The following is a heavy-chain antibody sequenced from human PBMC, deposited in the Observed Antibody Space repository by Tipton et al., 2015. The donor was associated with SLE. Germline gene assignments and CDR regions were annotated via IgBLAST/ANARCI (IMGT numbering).Heavy chain of an antibody. CDR2: IYYSGST. Sequence: TLSLTCTVSGGSISSSSYYWGWIRQPPGKGLEWIGSIYYSGSTYYNPSLKSRVTISVDTSKNQFSLKLSSVTAADTAVYYCARLGGIVGATATPFDYWGQGTLVTVSS. J-gene: IGHJ4*02. CDR3: ARLGGIVGATATPFDY. CDR1: GGSISSSSYY. V-gene: IGHV4-39*01. D-gene: IGHD1-26*01.